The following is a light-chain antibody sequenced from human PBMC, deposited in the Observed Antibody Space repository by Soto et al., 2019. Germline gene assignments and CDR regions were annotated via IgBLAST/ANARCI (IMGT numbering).Light chain of an antibody. CDR2: EVS. CDR3: SPYTSRSTLDYV. CDR1: SSDVGGYNY. Sequence: QSVLTQPASVSGSPGQSITISCTGTSSDVGGYNYVSWYQQHPGKAPKLMIYEVSNRPSGVSNRFSGSKSGNTASLTISGLQAEDEADYYCSPYTSRSTLDYVFGSGTKVTV. V-gene: IGLV2-14*01. J-gene: IGLJ1*01.